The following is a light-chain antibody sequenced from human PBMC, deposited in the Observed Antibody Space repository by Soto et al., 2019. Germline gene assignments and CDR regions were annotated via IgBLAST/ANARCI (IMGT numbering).Light chain of an antibody. CDR2: EVT. CDR3: NSYADSDNWV. J-gene: IGLJ3*02. Sequence: QSVLTQLPSASGSPGQSVTISCTGTSSDVGGYNYVSWYQHHPGKAPKLMIYEVTKRPSGVPDRFSGSKSGNTASLTVSGLQAEDEADYYCNSYADSDNWVFGGGTKLTVL. V-gene: IGLV2-8*01. CDR1: SSDVGGYNY.